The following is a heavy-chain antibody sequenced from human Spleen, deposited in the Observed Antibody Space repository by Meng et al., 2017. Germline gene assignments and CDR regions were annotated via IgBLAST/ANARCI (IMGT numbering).Heavy chain of an antibody. CDR2: ISHDGSQR. Sequence: QVQLVESGGGLVRPGGSLRPSCAASGFTFSTYGMHWLRQAPGKGVEWVGVISHDGSQRYYADAVKGRFTISRDNSKNTLYLQMNSLRGEDTALYYCGKDYRDSSVDYWGQGALVTVSS. CDR1: GFTFSTYG. CDR3: GKDYRDSSVDY. D-gene: IGHD2-21*02. J-gene: IGHJ4*02. V-gene: IGHV3-30*18.